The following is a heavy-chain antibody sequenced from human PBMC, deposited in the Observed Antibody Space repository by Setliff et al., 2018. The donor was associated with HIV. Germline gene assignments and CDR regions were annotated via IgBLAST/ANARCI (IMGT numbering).Heavy chain of an antibody. J-gene: IGHJ4*02. CDR2: IYYSGSS. CDR1: GDSINSGTYY. CDR3: ARGIAVAGPYFDY. V-gene: IGHV4-61*10. D-gene: IGHD6-19*01. Sequence: SETLSLTCTVSGDSINSGTYYWSWIRQPAGKGLEWIGYIYYSGSSKNTPSLKSRVTISVDTPKNEFSLKLSSMTAADTAVYYCARGIAVAGPYFDYWGQGTLVTVSS.